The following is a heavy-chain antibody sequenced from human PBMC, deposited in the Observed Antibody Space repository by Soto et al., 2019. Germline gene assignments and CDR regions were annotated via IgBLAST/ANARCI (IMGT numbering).Heavy chain of an antibody. CDR3: ARASNDFWSVLGLDDAFDI. CDR2: IKQDGSEK. Sequence: GGSLRLSCAASGFTFSSYWMSWVRQAPGKGLEWVANIKQDGSEKYYVDSVKGRFTISRDNAKNSLYLQMNSLRAEDTAVYYCARASNDFWSVLGLDDAFDIWGQGTMVTVSS. D-gene: IGHD3-3*01. J-gene: IGHJ3*02. V-gene: IGHV3-7*01. CDR1: GFTFSSYW.